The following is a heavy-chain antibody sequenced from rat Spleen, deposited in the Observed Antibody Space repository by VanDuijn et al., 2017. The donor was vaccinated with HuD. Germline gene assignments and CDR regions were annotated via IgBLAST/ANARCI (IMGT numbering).Heavy chain of an antibody. CDR3: TTGIQPRH. D-gene: IGHD1-5*01. V-gene: IGHV5-27*01. CDR2: ISTGGGTT. Sequence: EVQLVESGGGLVQSGRSLKLSCAVSGFTFSHYYMAWVRQAPTKGLEWVAYISTGGGTTYYRDSVKGRFTISRDDAKSTLYLQMDSLRSEDTATYYCTTGIQPRHWGQGVMVTVSS. J-gene: IGHJ2*01. CDR1: GFTFSHYY.